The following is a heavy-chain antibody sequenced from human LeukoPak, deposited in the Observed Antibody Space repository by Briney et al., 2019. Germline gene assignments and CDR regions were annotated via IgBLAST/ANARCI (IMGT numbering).Heavy chain of an antibody. CDR2: INPNSGGT. V-gene: IGHV1-2*02. J-gene: IGHJ4*02. D-gene: IGHD4-23*01. Sequence: ASVKVSCKASGYTSTGYYMHWVRQAPGQGLEWMGWINPNSGGTNYAQKFQGRVTMTRDTSISTVYMELSRLRSDDTAVYYCARTPLTTVVTLNFDYWGQGTLVTVSS. CDR1: GYTSTGYY. CDR3: ARTPLTTVVTLNFDY.